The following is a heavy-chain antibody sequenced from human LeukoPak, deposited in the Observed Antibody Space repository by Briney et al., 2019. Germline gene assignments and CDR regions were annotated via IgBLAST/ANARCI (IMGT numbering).Heavy chain of an antibody. J-gene: IGHJ4*02. CDR1: GFTFSSYG. D-gene: IGHD1-26*01. CDR3: AKDRGSGSYSDY. Sequence: GGSLRLSCAASGFTFSSYGMHWVRQAPGKGLEWVAFIRYDGSNKYYADSVKGRFSISRDNSKNTLYLQMNSLRAEDTAVYYCAKDRGSGSYSDYWGQGTLVTVSS. V-gene: IGHV3-30*02. CDR2: IRYDGSNK.